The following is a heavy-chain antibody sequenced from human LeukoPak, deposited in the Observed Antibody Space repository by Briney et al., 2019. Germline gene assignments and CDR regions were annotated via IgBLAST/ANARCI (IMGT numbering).Heavy chain of an antibody. J-gene: IGHJ5*02. CDR2: IYYTET. V-gene: IGHV4-59*02. CDR1: GGSVSNYY. Sequence: SETLSLTCTVSGGSVSNYYWSWIRQSPGKGLEWIGYIYYTETSYNPSLKSRVTISADTSKNQFSLKLYSVSAADTAVYYCAALTYYDISWGQGTLVTVSS. CDR3: AALTYYDIS. D-gene: IGHD3-9*01.